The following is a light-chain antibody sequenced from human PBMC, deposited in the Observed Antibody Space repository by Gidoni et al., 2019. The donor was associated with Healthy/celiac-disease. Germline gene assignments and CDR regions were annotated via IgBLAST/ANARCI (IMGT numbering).Light chain of an antibody. V-gene: IGKV3-20*01. CDR1: RIVSSSY. Sequence: IVLPPSPAPPSSSPVETATLSCRASRIVSSSYLAWYQQKPGQAPRLLIYGASSRATGIPDRFSGSGSGTDFTLTISRLEPEDFAVYYCQQYGSSLITFGQGTRLEIK. J-gene: IGKJ5*01. CDR3: QQYGSSLIT. CDR2: GAS.